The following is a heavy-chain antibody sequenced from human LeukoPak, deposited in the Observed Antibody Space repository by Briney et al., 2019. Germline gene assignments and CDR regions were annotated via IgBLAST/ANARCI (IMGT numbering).Heavy chain of an antibody. CDR3: ARVGPPSVVTMTFDF. D-gene: IGHD2-2*01. J-gene: IGHJ4*02. Sequence: GGSLRLSCAASGFTFSTYAMGWARQAPGKGLEWVSAISGRDSSTYSADSVKGRFTISRDDSKNTLYLQMNSLSAEDTAVYYCARVGPPSVVTMTFDFWGQGILVAVSS. CDR2: ISGRDSST. V-gene: IGHV3-23*01. CDR1: GFTFSTYA.